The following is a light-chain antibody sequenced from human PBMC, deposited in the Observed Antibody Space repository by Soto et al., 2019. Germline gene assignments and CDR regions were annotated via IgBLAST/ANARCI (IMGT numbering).Light chain of an antibody. V-gene: IGLV2-14*03. J-gene: IGLJ2*01. Sequence: QSALTQPASVSGSPGQSITISCTGTSSDVGGHNFVSWYQQHPGRAPKLMIYDVRNRPSGVSNRFSGSKSANTASLVISGPQSEDEADYSCSSYSSSDTLVFGGGTKLTVL. CDR2: DVR. CDR1: SSDVGGHNF. CDR3: SSYSSSDTLV.